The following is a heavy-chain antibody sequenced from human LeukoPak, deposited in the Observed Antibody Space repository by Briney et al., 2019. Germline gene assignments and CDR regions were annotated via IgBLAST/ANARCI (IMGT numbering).Heavy chain of an antibody. CDR3: ATYQWELLLYYYFDY. CDR1: GYTLTELS. D-gene: IGHD1-26*01. V-gene: IGHV1-24*01. J-gene: IGHJ4*02. CDR2: FDPEDGET. Sequence: ASVTVTCKVSGYTLTELSMHWVRQAPGKGLEWMGGFDPEDGETNYAQKFQGRVTMTDDTSTDTAYMELSSLRSEDTAVYYCATYQWELLLYYYFDYWGQGTLVTVSS.